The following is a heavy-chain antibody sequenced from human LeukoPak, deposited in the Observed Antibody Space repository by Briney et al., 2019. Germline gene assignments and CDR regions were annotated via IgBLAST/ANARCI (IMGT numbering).Heavy chain of an antibody. CDR1: GYTFTGYY. CDR2: INPNSGGT. V-gene: IGHV1-2*04. J-gene: IGHJ4*02. D-gene: IGHD1-26*01. CDR3: ARDVGATQFDY. Sequence: ASVKVSCMASGYTFTGYYMHWVRQALGQGLEWMGWINPNSGGTNYAQKFQGWVTMTRDTSISTAYMELSRLRSDDTAVYYCARDVGATQFDYWGQGTLVTVSS.